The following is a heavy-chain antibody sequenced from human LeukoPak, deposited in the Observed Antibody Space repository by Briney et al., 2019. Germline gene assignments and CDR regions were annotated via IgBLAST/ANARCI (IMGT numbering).Heavy chain of an antibody. CDR3: AATYCSSTSCYYSSAFDI. V-gene: IGHV4-4*07. CDR2: IYTSGST. J-gene: IGHJ3*02. D-gene: IGHD2-2*01. Sequence: PSETLSLTCTVSGGSISSYYWSWIRQPAGKGLEWIGRIYTSGSTNYNPSLKSRVTMSVDTSKNQFSLKLSSVTAADTAVYYCAATYCSSTSCYYSSAFDIWGQGTMVTVSS. CDR1: GGSISSYY.